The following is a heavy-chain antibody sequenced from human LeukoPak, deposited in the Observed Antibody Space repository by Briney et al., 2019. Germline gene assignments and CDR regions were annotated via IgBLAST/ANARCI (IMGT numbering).Heavy chain of an antibody. CDR3: ARSIKSHRDFDY. J-gene: IGHJ4*02. CDR2: IYYSGST. V-gene: IGHV4-39*01. CDR1: GGSISSSSYY. Sequence: PSETLSLTCTVSGGSISSSSYYWGWIRQPPGKGLEWIGSIYYSGSTYYNPSLKSRVTISVDTSKNQFSLKLSSVTAADTAVYYCARSIKSHRDFDYWGQGTLVTVSS. D-gene: IGHD2-21*01.